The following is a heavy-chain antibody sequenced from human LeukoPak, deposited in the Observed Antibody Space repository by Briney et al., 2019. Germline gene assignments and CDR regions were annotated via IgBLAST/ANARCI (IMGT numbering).Heavy chain of an antibody. CDR3: ARAMRSGYDY. Sequence: GGSLRLSCAASGFTFSNYGMNWVRQAPGKRLEWVSYINSSSDSIYYADSVKGRFTISRDNAENSLYLQMNSLGDEDTAVYYCARAMRSGYDYWGQGTLVTVSS. CDR1: GFTFSNYG. J-gene: IGHJ4*02. V-gene: IGHV3-48*02. D-gene: IGHD5-12*01. CDR2: INSSSDSI.